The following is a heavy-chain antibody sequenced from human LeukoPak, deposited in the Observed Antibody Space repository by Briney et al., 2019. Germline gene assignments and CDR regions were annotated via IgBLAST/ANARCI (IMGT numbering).Heavy chain of an antibody. CDR3: ARGSNPPLYSGYDPSLDY. CDR2: INHSGST. J-gene: IGHJ4*02. CDR1: GGSFSGYY. D-gene: IGHD5-12*01. V-gene: IGHV4-34*01. Sequence: SETLSLTCAVYGGSFSGYYWSWIRQPPGKGLEWIGEINHSGSTNHNPSLKSRVTISVDTSKNQFSLKLSSVTAADTAVYYCARGSNPPLYSGYDPSLDYWGQGTLVTVSS.